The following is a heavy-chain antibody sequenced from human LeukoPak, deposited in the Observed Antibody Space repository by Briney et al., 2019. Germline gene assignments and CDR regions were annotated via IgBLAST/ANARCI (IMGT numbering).Heavy chain of an antibody. V-gene: IGHV1-24*01. CDR1: GYTLTELS. CDR3: ATVIAVAGSIDY. D-gene: IGHD6-19*01. CDR2: FDPEDGET. Sequence: ASVKVSCTVSGYTLTELSMHWVRQAPGKGLEWMGGFDPEDGETIYAQKFRGRVTMTEDTSTDTAYMELSSLRSEDTAVYYCATVIAVAGSIDYWGQGPWSPSPQ. J-gene: IGHJ4*02.